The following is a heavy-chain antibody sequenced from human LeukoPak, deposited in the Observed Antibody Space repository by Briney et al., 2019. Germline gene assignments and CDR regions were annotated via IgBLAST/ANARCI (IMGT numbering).Heavy chain of an antibody. D-gene: IGHD5-12*01. V-gene: IGHV1-2*02. CDR1: EYTFTNYY. Sequence: VASVKVSCKAPEYTFTNYYIHWVQQAPGQGLEWMGWVNPNSGGTNYAQKFQGRVTMTRDTSISTAYMELSRLRSDDTAVYYCARMNGGYDFGLLDYWGQGTLVTVSS. CDR3: ARMNGGYDFGLLDY. J-gene: IGHJ4*02. CDR2: VNPNSGGT.